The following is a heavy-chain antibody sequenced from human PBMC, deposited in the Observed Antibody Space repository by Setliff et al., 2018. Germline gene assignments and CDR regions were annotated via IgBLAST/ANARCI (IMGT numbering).Heavy chain of an antibody. J-gene: IGHJ6*02. Sequence: GASVKVSCKASGGTFSSYAISWVRQAPGQGLEWMGGIIPIFGTANYAQKFQGRVTMTTNTSINTAYMELSSLRPEDTAVYYCARADPRTTLQYCNGGNCYSGQSYYAMDVWGQGTTVTVSS. D-gene: IGHD2-15*01. CDR2: IIPIFGTA. CDR3: ARADPRTTLQYCNGGNCYSGQSYYAMDV. CDR1: GGTFSSYA. V-gene: IGHV1-69*05.